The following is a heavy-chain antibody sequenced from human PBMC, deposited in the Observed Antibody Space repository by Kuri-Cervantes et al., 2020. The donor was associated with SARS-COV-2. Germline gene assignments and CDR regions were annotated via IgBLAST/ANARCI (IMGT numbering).Heavy chain of an antibody. CDR1: GFTFTSYA. V-gene: IGHV1-3*01. D-gene: IGHD2-15*01. J-gene: IGHJ4*02. Sequence: GESLKISCAASGFTFTSYAMHWVRQAPGQRLEWMGWINAGNGNTKYSQKFQGRVTITRDTSASTAYMELSSLRAEDTAVYYCARGGWGVVVVAAVQFDYWGQGTLVTVSS. CDR2: INAGNGNT. CDR3: ARGGWGVVVVAAVQFDY.